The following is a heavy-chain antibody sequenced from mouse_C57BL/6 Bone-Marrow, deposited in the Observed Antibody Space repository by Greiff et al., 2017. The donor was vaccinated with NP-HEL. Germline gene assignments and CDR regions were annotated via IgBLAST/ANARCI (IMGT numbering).Heavy chain of an antibody. J-gene: IGHJ2*01. CDR3: ARGLLRPYCDY. CDR2: IYPSDSET. CDR1: GYTFTSYW. D-gene: IGHD1-2*01. V-gene: IGHV1-61*01. Sequence: QVQLQQPGAELVRPGSSVKLSCKASGYTFTSYWMDWVKQRPGQGLEWIGNIYPSDSETHYNQKFKDKATLTVDKSSSTAYMQLSSLTSEDSAVYYCARGLLRPYCDYWGQGTTLTVSS.